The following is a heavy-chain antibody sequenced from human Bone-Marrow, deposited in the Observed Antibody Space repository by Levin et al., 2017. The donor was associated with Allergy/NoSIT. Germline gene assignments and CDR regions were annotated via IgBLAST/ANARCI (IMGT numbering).Heavy chain of an antibody. V-gene: IGHV4-39*01. D-gene: IGHD6-19*01. CDR3: ARLRWVGSGRYCPFDY. J-gene: IGHJ4*02. Sequence: SQTLSLTCGVSGGSVSSSSYYWGWVRQSPGKGLEWIGSVYYSGQTYYNPSLKSRVTISIDTSKNQVSLNLSSVTAPDAGVYYCARLRWVGSGRYCPFDYWGQGALVTVST. CDR1: GGSVSSSSYY. CDR2: VYYSGQT.